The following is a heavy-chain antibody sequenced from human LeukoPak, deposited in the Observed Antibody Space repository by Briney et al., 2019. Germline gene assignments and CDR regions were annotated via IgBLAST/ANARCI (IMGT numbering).Heavy chain of an antibody. CDR1: GFIFSNYW. CDR2: IKQDGSEK. CDR3: ARDMIILQS. Sequence: GGSLRLSCSASGFIFSNYWMTWVRQAPGKGLEWVANIKQDGSEKYYVDSVKGRFTISRDNAKKSLYQQMNSLRAEDTAVYFCARDMIILQSWGQGTLVTVPS. V-gene: IGHV3-7*04. D-gene: IGHD3-16*01. J-gene: IGHJ5*02.